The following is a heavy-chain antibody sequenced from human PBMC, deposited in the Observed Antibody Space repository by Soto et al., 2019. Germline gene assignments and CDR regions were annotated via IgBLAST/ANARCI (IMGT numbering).Heavy chain of an antibody. D-gene: IGHD2-21*02. CDR2: IFSNDEK. Sequence: QVTLKESGPVLVKPTETLTLICTVSGFSLSNARMGVSWIRQPLGKALEWLAHIFSNDEKSYSTSLKSRLTISKDTSKSQVVLTMTNMDPVDTATYYCARMEELAYCGGDCYALDYWVQGTLVTVSS. CDR3: ARMEELAYCGGDCYALDY. V-gene: IGHV2-26*01. CDR1: GFSLSNARMG. J-gene: IGHJ4*02.